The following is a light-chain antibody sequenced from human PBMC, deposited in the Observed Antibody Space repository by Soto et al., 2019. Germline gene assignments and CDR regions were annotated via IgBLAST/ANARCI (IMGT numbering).Light chain of an antibody. Sequence: DIQMTQSPSTLSASVGARVTITCRASQSVNKWLAWFQQKPGKVPKLLIFDASTLQSGVPSRFSGAASGTELTLIISSLQSDDFATDYCQQLNSYEFGQGTRLEIK. V-gene: IGKV1-5*01. CDR2: DAS. J-gene: IGKJ5*01. CDR1: QSVNKW. CDR3: QQLNSYE.